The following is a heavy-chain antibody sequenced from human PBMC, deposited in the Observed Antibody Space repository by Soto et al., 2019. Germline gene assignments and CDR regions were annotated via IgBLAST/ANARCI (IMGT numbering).Heavy chain of an antibody. CDR3: ARDSGYCSSTSCPLYYYMDV. Sequence: ASVKVSCKASGYTFTSYAMHWVRQAPGQRLEWMGWINAGNGNTKYSQKFQGRVTITRDTSASTAYMELSSLRSEDTAVYFCARDSGYCSSTSCPLYYYMDVWGKGNTVTVSS. CDR1: GYTFTSYA. CDR2: INAGNGNT. V-gene: IGHV1-3*01. J-gene: IGHJ6*03. D-gene: IGHD2-2*01.